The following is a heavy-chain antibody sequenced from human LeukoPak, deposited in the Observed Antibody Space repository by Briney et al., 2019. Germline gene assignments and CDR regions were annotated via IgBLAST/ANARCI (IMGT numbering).Heavy chain of an antibody. J-gene: IGHJ5*02. D-gene: IGHD4-17*01. CDR1: GGSISRFF. V-gene: IGHV4-59*01. CDR3: ARSRGGYGDYGSWFDP. CDR2: THEIGTT. Sequence: PSETLSLTCTVSGGSISRFFWNWIRQPPGKGLESIAFTHEIGTTNYNPSLKSRVAMSLDTSKNQFSLRLSSVTTADTAFYYCARSRGGYGDYGSWFDPWGQGTLVTVSS.